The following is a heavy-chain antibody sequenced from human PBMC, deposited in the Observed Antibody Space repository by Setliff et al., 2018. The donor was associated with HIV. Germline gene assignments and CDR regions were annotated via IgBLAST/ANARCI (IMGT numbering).Heavy chain of an antibody. CDR2: IGAVGAPT. V-gene: IGHV3-23*01. D-gene: IGHD3-3*02. CDR1: GFTFSTYA. Sequence: PGGSLRLSCAASGFTFSTYAMGWVRQAAGKGLEWVSTIGAVGAPTFYAESVKGRLTVSKDNSKDTLYLQMTSLRDQDTAIYYCAKVFAFCIDAFHIWGQGTVVTVSS. CDR3: AKVFAFCIDAFHI. J-gene: IGHJ3*02.